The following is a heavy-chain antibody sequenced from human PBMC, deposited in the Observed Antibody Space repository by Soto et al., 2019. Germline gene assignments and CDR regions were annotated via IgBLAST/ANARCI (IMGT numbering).Heavy chain of an antibody. Sequence: GASVKVSCKASGYTLSSYGIHWVRQAPGQRLEWMGWINGGNGDRMYAQKFQDRVTMTRGTSANTAYMEVSSLASKDTAVYYCARGRSLFRAGDTSVNFFDYWGQGTLVTVSS. V-gene: IGHV1-3*01. J-gene: IGHJ4*02. CDR1: GYTLSSYG. CDR2: INGGNGDR. D-gene: IGHD1-26*01. CDR3: ARGRSLFRAGDTSVNFFDY.